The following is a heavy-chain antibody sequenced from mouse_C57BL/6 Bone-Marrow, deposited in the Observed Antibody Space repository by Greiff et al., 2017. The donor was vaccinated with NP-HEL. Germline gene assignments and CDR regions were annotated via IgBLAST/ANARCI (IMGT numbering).Heavy chain of an antibody. D-gene: IGHD1-1*01. V-gene: IGHV1-69*01. J-gene: IGHJ1*03. CDR1: GYTFTSYW. CDR3: AGEDYGSPWYFDV. Sequence: QVQLQQPGAELVMPGASVKLSCKASGYTFTSYWMHWVKQRPGQGLEWIGEIDPSDSYTNYNQKFKGKSTLTVDKPSSTAYMQLSSLTSEDSAVYYCAGEDYGSPWYFDVWGTGTTVTVSS. CDR2: IDPSDSYT.